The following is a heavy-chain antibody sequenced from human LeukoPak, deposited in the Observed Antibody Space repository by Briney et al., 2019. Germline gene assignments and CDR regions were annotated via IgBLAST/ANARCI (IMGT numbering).Heavy chain of an antibody. J-gene: IGHJ4*02. CDR3: ARYDSRGSASTRFDY. V-gene: IGHV4-38-2*01. Sequence: SETLSLTCAVSGYSLGKNYYWGWIRQPPGKGLEWIGRIYGTGSTSYNPSLMNRVTMSVDTSTNHFSLKLTSVTAADMAVYYCARYDSRGSASTRFDYWGQGILVTISS. CDR2: IYGTGST. CDR1: GYSLGKNYY. D-gene: IGHD3-16*01.